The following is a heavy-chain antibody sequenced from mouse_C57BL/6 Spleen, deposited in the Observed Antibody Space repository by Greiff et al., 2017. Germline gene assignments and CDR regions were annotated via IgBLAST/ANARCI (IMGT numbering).Heavy chain of an antibody. CDR1: GYTFTSYW. D-gene: IGHD2-4*01. CDR2: IDPSDSYT. CDR3: ARNYYDYGEAY. J-gene: IGHJ3*01. Sequence: QVQLQQSGAELVKPGASVKLSCKASGYTFTSYWMQWVKQRPGQGLEWIGEIDPSDSYTNYNQKFKGKATLTVDTSSSTAYMQLSSLTSEDSAVYYCARNYYDYGEAYWGQGTLVTVSA. V-gene: IGHV1-50*01.